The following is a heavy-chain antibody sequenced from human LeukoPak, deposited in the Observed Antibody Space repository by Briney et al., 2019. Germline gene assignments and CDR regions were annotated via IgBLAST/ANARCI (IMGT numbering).Heavy chain of an antibody. D-gene: IGHD2-2*01. Sequence: ASVKVSCKASGYTFTAYYMHWVRQARGQGLEWMGWINPNSGGTDYAQKFQGRVTMTRDTSISTAYMELSRLRSDDTAVYYCARVLRYCSSSSCQGPKDAFDIWGQGTMVTVSS. CDR2: INPNSGGT. CDR3: ARVLRYCSSSSCQGPKDAFDI. V-gene: IGHV1-2*02. J-gene: IGHJ3*02. CDR1: GYTFTAYY.